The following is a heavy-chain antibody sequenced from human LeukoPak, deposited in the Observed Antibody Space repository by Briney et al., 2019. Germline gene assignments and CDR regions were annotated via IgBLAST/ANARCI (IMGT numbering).Heavy chain of an antibody. D-gene: IGHD1-1*01. V-gene: IGHV4-4*02. J-gene: IGHJ4*02. CDR2: IYHSGST. Sequence: SETLSLTCAVSGVFISSGNWWSWVRQPPGKGLEWIGEIYHSGSTNYNPSLKSRVTISVDTSKNQFSLNLSSVTAADTAVYYCVKVVARGTLDYWGQGTLVTVSS. CDR1: GVFISSGNW. CDR3: VKVVARGTLDY.